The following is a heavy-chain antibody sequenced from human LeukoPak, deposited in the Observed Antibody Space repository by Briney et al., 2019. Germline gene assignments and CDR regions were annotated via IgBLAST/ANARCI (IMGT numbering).Heavy chain of an antibody. Sequence: PSETLSLTCTVSGGSISSYYWSWIRQPPGKGLEWIGYIYYSGSTNYNPSLKSRVTISVDTSKNQFSLKLSSVTAADTAVYYCARDVWSGASIPWGQGTLVTVSS. CDR2: IYYSGST. J-gene: IGHJ5*02. D-gene: IGHD3-3*01. V-gene: IGHV4-59*01. CDR3: ARDVWSGASIP. CDR1: GGSISSYY.